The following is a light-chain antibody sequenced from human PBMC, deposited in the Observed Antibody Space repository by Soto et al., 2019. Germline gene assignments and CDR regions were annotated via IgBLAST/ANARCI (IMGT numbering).Light chain of an antibody. Sequence: QSVLTQPASVSGSPGQSITISCSGTSSGVGGYNYVSWYQQHPGKAPKLMIYEVSDRPSGISSRFSGSKSGNTASLTISGLQTEDEADYYCSSYTSSSTLFGTGTKVTVL. J-gene: IGLJ1*01. CDR3: SSYTSSSTL. CDR1: SSGVGGYNY. V-gene: IGLV2-14*01. CDR2: EVS.